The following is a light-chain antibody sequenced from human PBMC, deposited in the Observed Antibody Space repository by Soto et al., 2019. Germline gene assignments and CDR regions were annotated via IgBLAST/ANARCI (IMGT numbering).Light chain of an antibody. Sequence: QSALTQPASVSGSPGQSITISCTGTSSDVGGYNYVSWYQQHPGKVPKLMIYEVSHRPSGVSDRFSGSKSGNTASLTISGLQAEDEDDYYCSSYTSTSTQVFGGGTKVTVL. CDR2: EVS. J-gene: IGLJ3*02. CDR1: SSDVGGYNY. CDR3: SSYTSTSTQV. V-gene: IGLV2-14*01.